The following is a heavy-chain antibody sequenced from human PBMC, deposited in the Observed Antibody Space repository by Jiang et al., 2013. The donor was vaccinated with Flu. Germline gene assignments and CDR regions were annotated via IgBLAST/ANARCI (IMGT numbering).Heavy chain of an antibody. D-gene: IGHD2-8*01. CDR3: AHRRGQWGAFDI. CDR2: LYWGDDE. J-gene: IGHJ3*02. V-gene: IGHV2-5*02. CDR1: GFSLDSSGEG. Sequence: KPTQTLTLTCTFSGFSLDSSGEGVGWIRQPPGKALEWLALLYWGDDERYRPSLKTRLTITKGTSKSQVVLTMTNVDPADTATYYCAHRRGQWGAFDIWGQGTMVTVSS.